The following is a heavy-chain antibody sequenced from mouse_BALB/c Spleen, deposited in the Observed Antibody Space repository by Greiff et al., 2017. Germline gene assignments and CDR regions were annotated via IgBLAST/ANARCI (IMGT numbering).Heavy chain of an antibody. D-gene: IGHD2-3*01. V-gene: IGHV1-5*01. Sequence: VQLKQSGTVLARPGASVKMSCKASGYTFTSYWMHWVKQRPGQGLEWIGAIYPGNSDTSYNQKFKGKAKLTAVTSTSTAYMELSSLTNEDSAVYYCTKGSGYYDFDYWGQGTTLTVSS. CDR3: TKGSGYYDFDY. CDR1: GYTFTSYW. CDR2: IYPGNSDT. J-gene: IGHJ2*01.